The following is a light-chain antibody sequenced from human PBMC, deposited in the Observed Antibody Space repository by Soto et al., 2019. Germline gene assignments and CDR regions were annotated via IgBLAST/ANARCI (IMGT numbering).Light chain of an antibody. CDR1: SSDVGGYNY. J-gene: IGLJ7*01. V-gene: IGLV2-8*01. CDR2: EVS. Sequence: QSALTQPASVSGSPGQSITISCTGTSSDVGGYNYVSWYQQHSGKAPKFMIFEVSKRPSGVPDRFSGSKSGNTASLTVSGLQAEDEADYYCSSYTGSNNVVFGGGTQLTVL. CDR3: SSYTGSNNVV.